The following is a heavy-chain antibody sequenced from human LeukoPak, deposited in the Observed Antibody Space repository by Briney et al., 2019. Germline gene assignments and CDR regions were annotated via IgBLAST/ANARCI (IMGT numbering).Heavy chain of an antibody. D-gene: IGHD2-15*01. CDR2: MNPNRGNT. Sequence: ASVKVSCKASGYTFTSYDINWVRQATGQGLEWMGWMNPNRGNTGYAQRFQGRVTMTRNTPISTAYMELSSLRSEDTAVYYCARGRYCSGGSCSNWFDPWGQGTLVTVSS. V-gene: IGHV1-8*01. CDR1: GYTFTSYD. CDR3: ARGRYCSGGSCSNWFDP. J-gene: IGHJ5*02.